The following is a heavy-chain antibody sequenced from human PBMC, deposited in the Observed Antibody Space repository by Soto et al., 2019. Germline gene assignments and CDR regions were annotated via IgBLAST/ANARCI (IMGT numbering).Heavy chain of an antibody. D-gene: IGHD3-10*01. CDR3: ARSRRQWFGGRLSYYFDF. V-gene: IGHV3-7*01. J-gene: IGHJ4*01. CDR1: GFVFRVYW. CDR2: IKEDGSEA. Sequence: LRLSCAASGFVFRVYWMSWVRQAPGKGLEWVANIKEDGSEANYVDSVKGRFAVSRDKDTNSLYLQLNSLTPEDSAVYYCARSRRQWFGGRLSYYFDFWGHGTLVTVSS.